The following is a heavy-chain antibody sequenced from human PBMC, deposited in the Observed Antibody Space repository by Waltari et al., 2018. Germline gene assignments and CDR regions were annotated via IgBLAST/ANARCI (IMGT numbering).Heavy chain of an antibody. D-gene: IGHD6-19*01. V-gene: IGHV4-59*01. Sequence: QVQLQESGPGLVKPSETLSLTCTVSGGSISSYYWSWIRQPPGKGLEWIGYIYYSGSTNYNPSLKSRVTISVDTSKNQFSLKLSSVTAADTAVYYCARGSGWYAFDYWGQGTLVTVSS. CDR3: ARGSGWYAFDY. CDR2: IYYSGST. J-gene: IGHJ4*02. CDR1: GGSISSYY.